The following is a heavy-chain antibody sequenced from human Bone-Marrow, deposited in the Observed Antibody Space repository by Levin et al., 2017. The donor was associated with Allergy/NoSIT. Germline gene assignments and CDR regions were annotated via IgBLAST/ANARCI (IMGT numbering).Heavy chain of an antibody. J-gene: IGHJ5*02. CDR3: AREAYSSGRANWFDP. D-gene: IGHD6-19*01. CDR1: GGSISSDSYF. CDR2: ISTSGST. Sequence: NTSETLSLTCTVSGGSISSDSYFWSWIRQPAGKGLEWIGRISTSGSTNYNPSLKSRVTISIDTSKNQFSLKLTSVTAADTAVYYCAREAYSSGRANWFDPWGQGTLVTVSS. V-gene: IGHV4-61*02.